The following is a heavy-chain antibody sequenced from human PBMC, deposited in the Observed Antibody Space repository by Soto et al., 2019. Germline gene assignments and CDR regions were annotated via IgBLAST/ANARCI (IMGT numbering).Heavy chain of an antibody. Sequence: QVQLVQSGAEVKKPGASVKVSCKASGYTFTSYAMHWVRQAPGQRLEWMGWINAGNGNTKYSQKFQGRVTITRDTSASTAYMELSSLRSEDTAVYYCARDMWATVTQMTATYYFDYWGQGTLVTVSS. CDR1: GYTFTSYA. J-gene: IGHJ4*02. CDR3: ARDMWATVTQMTATYYFDY. CDR2: INAGNGNT. D-gene: IGHD4-4*01. V-gene: IGHV1-3*01.